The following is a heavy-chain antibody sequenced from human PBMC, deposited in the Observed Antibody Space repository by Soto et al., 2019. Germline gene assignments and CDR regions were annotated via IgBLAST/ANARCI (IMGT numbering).Heavy chain of an antibody. Sequence: GSLRLSCAASGFTFSSYAMSWVRQAPGKGLEWVSAISGSGGSTYYADSVKGRFTISRDNSKNTLYLQMNSLRAEDTAVYYCAKDPILGYCTIVVCPNWFDPCGQGTLVTVSS. V-gene: IGHV3-23*01. J-gene: IGHJ5*02. CDR2: ISGSGGST. D-gene: IGHD2-8*01. CDR1: GFTFSSYA. CDR3: AKDPILGYCTIVVCPNWFDP.